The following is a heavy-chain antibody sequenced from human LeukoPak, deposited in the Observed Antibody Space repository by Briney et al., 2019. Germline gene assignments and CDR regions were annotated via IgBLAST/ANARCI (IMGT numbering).Heavy chain of an antibody. J-gene: IGHJ5*02. CDR3: ARIGAAAYHWFDP. D-gene: IGHD6-13*01. V-gene: IGHV4-38-2*02. CDR1: GYSISSGYY. Sequence: PSETLSLTCTVSGYSISSGYYWGWIRQPPGKGLEWIGSIYHSGSTYYNPSLKSRVTISVDTSKNQFSLKLSSVTAADTAVYYCARIGAAAYHWFDPWGQGTLVTVSS. CDR2: IYHSGST.